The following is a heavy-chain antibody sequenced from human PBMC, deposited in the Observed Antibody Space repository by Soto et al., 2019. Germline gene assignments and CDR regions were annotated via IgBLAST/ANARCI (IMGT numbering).Heavy chain of an antibody. V-gene: IGHV1-24*01. CDR2: FDPEDGET. CDR3: AYSSGYYRWFDP. J-gene: IGHJ5*02. CDR1: GYTLTELS. Sequence: QVQLVQSGAEVKKPGASVKVSCKVSGYTLTELSMHWVRQAPGKGLEWMGGFDPEDGETIYAQKFQGRVTITADESTSTAYMELSSLRSEDTAVYYCAYSSGYYRWFDPWGQGTLVTVSS. D-gene: IGHD3-22*01.